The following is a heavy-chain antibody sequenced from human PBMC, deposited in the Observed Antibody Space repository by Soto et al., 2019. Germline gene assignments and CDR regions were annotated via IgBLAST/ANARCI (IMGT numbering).Heavy chain of an antibody. V-gene: IGHV3-20*04. J-gene: IGHJ4*02. D-gene: IGHD3-22*01. CDR2: INWNGGST. Sequence: LRLSCASSGFSFDDYGMRWVRQGPGKGLEWVSGINWNGGSTGYADSVKGRFTISRDNAKNSLYLQMKSLRAEDTALYYCARVPYFYDSSGYYFDYWGQGTLVTVSS. CDR3: ARVPYFYDSSGYYFDY. CDR1: GFSFDDYG.